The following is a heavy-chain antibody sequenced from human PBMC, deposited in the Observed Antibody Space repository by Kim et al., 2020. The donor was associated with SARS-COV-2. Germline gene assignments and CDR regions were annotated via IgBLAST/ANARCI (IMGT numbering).Heavy chain of an antibody. CDR2: ISYDGSNK. J-gene: IGHJ4*02. CDR3: ARDQPYYYDSSGYYSYYFDY. V-gene: IGHV3-30-3*01. D-gene: IGHD3-22*01. CDR1: GFTFSSYA. Sequence: GGSLRLSCAASGFTFSSYAMHWVRQAPGKGLEWVAVISYDGSNKYYADSVKGRFTISRDNSKNTLYLQMNSLRAEDTAVYYCARDQPYYYDSSGYYSYYFDYWGQGTLVTVSS.